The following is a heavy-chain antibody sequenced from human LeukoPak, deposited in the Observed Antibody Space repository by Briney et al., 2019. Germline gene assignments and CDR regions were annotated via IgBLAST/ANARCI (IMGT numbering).Heavy chain of an antibody. CDR2: INPSGGST. CDR1: GYTFTSYY. J-gene: IGHJ6*02. CDR3: ARTAVFGVATYGMDV. V-gene: IGHV1-46*01. Sequence: ASVTVSCTASGYTFTSYYMHWVRQAPGQGLEWMGIINPSGGSTSYAQKFQGRVTMTRDTSTSTVYMELSSLRSEDTAVYYCARTAVFGVATYGMDVWGQGTTVTVSS. D-gene: IGHD3-3*01.